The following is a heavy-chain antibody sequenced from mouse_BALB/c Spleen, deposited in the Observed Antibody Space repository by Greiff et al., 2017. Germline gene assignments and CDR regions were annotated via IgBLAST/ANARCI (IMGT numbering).Heavy chain of an antibody. D-gene: IGHD2-4*01. J-gene: IGHJ4*01. CDR1: GYTFTDYA. V-gene: IGHV1S137*01. CDR2: ISTYYGDA. CDR3: ARCLYDYDGIYAMDY. Sequence: VQLQQSGAELVRPGVSVKISCKGSGYTFTDYAMHWVKQSHAKSLEWIGVISTYYGDASYNQKFKGKATMTVDKSSSTAYMELARLTSEDSAIYYCARCLYDYDGIYAMDYWGQGTSVTVSS.